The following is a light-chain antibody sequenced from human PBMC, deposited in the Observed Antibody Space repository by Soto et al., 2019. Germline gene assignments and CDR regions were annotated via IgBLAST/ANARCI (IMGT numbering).Light chain of an antibody. CDR2: FAS. CDR3: QQYDTSPLT. CDR1: QSISNW. V-gene: IGKV1-5*03. Sequence: DTQMTQSPSTLSASVGDRVTITCRASQSISNWLAWYQQKPGKAPNLLIYFASTLQSGVPSRFSGSGSGTEFTLTISSLQPDDFATYYCQQYDTSPLTFGGGTKVDSK. J-gene: IGKJ4*01.